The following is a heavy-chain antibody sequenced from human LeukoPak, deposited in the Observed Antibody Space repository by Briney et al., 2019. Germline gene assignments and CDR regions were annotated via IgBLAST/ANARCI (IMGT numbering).Heavy chain of an antibody. CDR2: INHSGST. CDR3: ARAYLTYYYDSSGYLDWFDP. J-gene: IGHJ5*02. V-gene: IGHV4-34*01. D-gene: IGHD3-22*01. CDR1: GGSFSGYY. Sequence: PSETLSLTCAVYGGSFSGYYWSWIRQPPGKGLEWIGEINHSGSTSYNPSLKSRVTISVDTSKNQFSPKLSSVTAADTAVYYCARAYLTYYYDSSGYLDWFDPWGQGTLVTVSS.